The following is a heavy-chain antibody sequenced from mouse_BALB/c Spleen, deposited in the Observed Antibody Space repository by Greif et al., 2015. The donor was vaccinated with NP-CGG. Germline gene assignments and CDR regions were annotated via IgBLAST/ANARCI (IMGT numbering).Heavy chain of an antibody. CDR2: IYPGDGDT. D-gene: IGHD1-1*01. J-gene: IGHJ1*01. CDR1: GYAFSSYW. CDR3: EREDYGTLYFDV. V-gene: IGHV1-80*01. Sequence: QVQLQQSGAELARPGSSVKISCKASGYAFSSYWMNWVKQRPGQGLEWIGQIYPGDGDTNYNGRFKGKATLTADKSSSTAFMQLSSLTSEDSAVYFCEREDYGTLYFDVWGAGTTVTVSS.